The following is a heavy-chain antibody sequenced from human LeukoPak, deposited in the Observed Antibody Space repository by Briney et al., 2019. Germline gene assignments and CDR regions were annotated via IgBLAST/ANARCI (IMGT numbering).Heavy chain of an antibody. CDR1: GFTFSSYS. CDR3: AILNYYGSGSYYRPQFHDFDY. Sequence: GGSLRLSCAASGFTFSSYSMNWVRQAPWKGLEWVSSISSSSSYIYYADSVKGRFTISRDNAKNSLYLQMNSLRAEDTAVYYCAILNYYGSGSYYRPQFHDFDYWGQGTLVTVSS. CDR2: ISSSSSYI. V-gene: IGHV3-21*01. D-gene: IGHD3-10*01. J-gene: IGHJ4*02.